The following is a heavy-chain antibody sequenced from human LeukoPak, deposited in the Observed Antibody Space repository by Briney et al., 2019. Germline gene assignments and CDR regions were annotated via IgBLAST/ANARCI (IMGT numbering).Heavy chain of an antibody. CDR3: ARRDYYDTSGYTLDY. CDR2: IYYSGST. D-gene: IGHD3-22*01. CDR1: GGSISSSRYY. J-gene: IGHJ4*02. V-gene: IGHV4-39*01. Sequence: PSETLSLTCAVSGGSISSSRYYWGWIRQPPGKGLEWIGSIYYSGSTYYNPSLKSRVTISVDTSKKQFSLKLSSVTAADTAVYYCARRDYYDTSGYTLDYWGQGTLVTVSS.